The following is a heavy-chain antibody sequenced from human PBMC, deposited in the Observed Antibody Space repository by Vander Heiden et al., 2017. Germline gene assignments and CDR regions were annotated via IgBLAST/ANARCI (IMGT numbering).Heavy chain of an antibody. CDR3: ATDPGSGPSGSMDV. Sequence: QVQLVQSGAEVKKPGASGKVSCTVSGYTLTELSMHWVRQAPGKGLEWMGGFDPEDGETIYAQKVQGRVTMTEDTSTDTAYMELSSLRSEDTAVYYCATDPGSGPSGSMDVWGQGTTVTVSS. CDR1: GYTLTELS. CDR2: FDPEDGET. V-gene: IGHV1-24*01. J-gene: IGHJ6*02. D-gene: IGHD3-3*01.